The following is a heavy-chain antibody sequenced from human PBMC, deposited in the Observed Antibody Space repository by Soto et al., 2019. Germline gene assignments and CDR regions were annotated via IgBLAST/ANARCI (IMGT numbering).Heavy chain of an antibody. V-gene: IGHV4-59*01. CDR1: GGSISSYY. D-gene: IGHD3-10*01. CDR2: IYYSGST. J-gene: IGHJ4*02. CDR3: ARSEVDWYYGSGSLEG. Sequence: LSLTCTVSGGSISSYYWSWIRQPPGKGLEWIGYIYYSGSTNYNPSLKSRVAISVDTSKNQFSLKLSSVTAADTAVYYCARSEVDWYYGSGSLEGWGQGTLVTVSS.